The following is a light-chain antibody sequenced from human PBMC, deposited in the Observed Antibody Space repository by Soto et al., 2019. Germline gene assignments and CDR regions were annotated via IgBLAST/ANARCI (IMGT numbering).Light chain of an antibody. CDR1: QSISNS. J-gene: IGKJ1*01. CDR2: AAS. CDR3: QQSYSTPRT. V-gene: IGKV1-39*01. Sequence: DIQMTQSPSSLSASVGDRVTISCRASQSISNSLNWYQQKPGKAPKLLIYAASSLQSGVPSRFSGSGSGTDFTLTISSLQPEDFATYSCQQSYSTPRTFGQGTKVEIK.